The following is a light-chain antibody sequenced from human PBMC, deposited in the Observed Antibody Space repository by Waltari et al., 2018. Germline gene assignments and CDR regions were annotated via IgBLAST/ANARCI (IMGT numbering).Light chain of an antibody. CDR3: QQYYPAPPRT. V-gene: IGKV4-1*01. CDR2: WAS. CDR1: QSLFSSSKNKNF. Sequence: DIVMTQSPDSLAVSLGERATINCKSSQSLFSSSKNKNFLAWFQQKPGQPPKLLIYWASTRESGVPDRCRGSGSGTDFTLTISSLQAEDVAVYYCQQYYPAPPRTFGQGTKVEIK. J-gene: IGKJ1*01.